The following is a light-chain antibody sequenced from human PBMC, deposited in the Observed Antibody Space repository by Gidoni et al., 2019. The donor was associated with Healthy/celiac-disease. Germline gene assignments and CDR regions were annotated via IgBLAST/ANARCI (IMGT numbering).Light chain of an antibody. CDR3: QQYNSYPIT. J-gene: IGKJ4*01. CDR1: QSISSW. CDR2: KAS. V-gene: IGKV1-5*03. Sequence: DIQMTQSPSNLSASVGDRVTITCRASQSISSWLSWYQQKPGKAHKLLIYKASSLESGVPSRFSGSGSGTEFTLTISSLQPDDFATYYCQQYNSYPITFGGGTKVEIK.